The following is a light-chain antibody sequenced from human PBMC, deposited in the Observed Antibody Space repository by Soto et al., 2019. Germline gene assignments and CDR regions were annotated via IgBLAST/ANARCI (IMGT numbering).Light chain of an antibody. V-gene: IGKV3-11*01. CDR2: DSS. CDR1: QSVGTY. CDR3: QQRSDGPST. J-gene: IGKJ4*01. Sequence: EIVLTQSPATLSLSPGERATLSCRASQSVGTYFAWYQQKPGQAPRLLIYDSSNSATGIPARFSGSGSGTDFTLTISSLEPEDFAVYYCQQRSDGPSTFGGGTKVEIK.